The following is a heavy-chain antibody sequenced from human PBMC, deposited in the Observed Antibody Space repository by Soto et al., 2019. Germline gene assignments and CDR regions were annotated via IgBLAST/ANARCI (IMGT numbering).Heavy chain of an antibody. CDR2: IYYSGST. V-gene: IGHV4-39*01. J-gene: IGHJ5*02. D-gene: IGHD2-2*01. Sequence: SETLSLTCTVSGGSISSSSYYWGWIRQPPGKGLEWIGSIYYSGSTYYNPSLKSRVTISVDTSKNQFSLKLSSVTAADTAVYYCARQGDIVVVPAAILSDGRWFDPWGQGTLVTVSS. CDR3: ARQGDIVVVPAAILSDGRWFDP. CDR1: GGSISSSSYY.